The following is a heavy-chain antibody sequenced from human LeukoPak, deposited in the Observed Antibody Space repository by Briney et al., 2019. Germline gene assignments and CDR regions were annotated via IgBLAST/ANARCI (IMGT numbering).Heavy chain of an antibody. J-gene: IGHJ4*02. CDR3: AKDTLDY. Sequence: SETLSLTCTVSGGSINDASWNWIRKPPGQGLEWIGYIYHSGGTNYNPSLKSRVTISLDTSKNQFSLKLSSVTAADTAVYYCAKDTLDYWGQGTLVTVSS. CDR2: IYHSGGT. V-gene: IGHV4-59*01. CDR1: GGSINDAS.